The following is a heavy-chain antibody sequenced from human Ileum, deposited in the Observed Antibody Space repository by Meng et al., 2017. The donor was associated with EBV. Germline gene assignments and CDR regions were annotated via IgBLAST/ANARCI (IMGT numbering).Heavy chain of an antibody. Sequence: QVQLQESGPGLVKPSGTRSRTCAVSGGSISSSNWWSWVRQSPGKGLEWIGETYHSGSTNYNPSLKSRVTISVDKSKNEFSLKLNSVTAADTAVYYCTHYNWGNHPDGVYWGQGTLVTVSS. D-gene: IGHD3-16*01. J-gene: IGHJ4*02. CDR2: TYHSGST. V-gene: IGHV4-4*02. CDR1: GGSISSSNW. CDR3: THYNWGNHPDGVY.